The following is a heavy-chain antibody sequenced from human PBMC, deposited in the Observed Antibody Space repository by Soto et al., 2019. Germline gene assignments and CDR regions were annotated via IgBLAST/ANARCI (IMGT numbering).Heavy chain of an antibody. V-gene: IGHV3-30-3*01. CDR1: GFTFSSYT. CDR3: ARAEGDTITIFGVVIIHPPDY. CDR2: ISYDGSNK. D-gene: IGHD3-3*01. J-gene: IGHJ4*02. Sequence: PGGSLRLSCAASGFTFSSYTMHWVRQAPGKGLEWVAVISYDGSNKYYADSVKGRFTISRDNSKNTLYLQMNRLRAEDTAVYYCARAEGDTITIFGVVIIHPPDYWGQGTLVTVSS.